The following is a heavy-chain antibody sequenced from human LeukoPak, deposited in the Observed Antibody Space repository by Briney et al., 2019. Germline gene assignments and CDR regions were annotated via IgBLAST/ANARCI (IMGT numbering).Heavy chain of an antibody. CDR2: IIPIFGTA. D-gene: IGHD6-25*01. J-gene: IGHJ4*02. Sequence: SVKVSCKASGGTFSSYAISWVRQAPGQGLEWMGRIIPIFGTANYAQKFQGRVTITTDESTSTAYMELSSLRSEDTAVYYCARDPGIAAALAYWGQGTLVTASS. CDR3: ARDPGIAAALAY. CDR1: GGTFSSYA. V-gene: IGHV1-69*05.